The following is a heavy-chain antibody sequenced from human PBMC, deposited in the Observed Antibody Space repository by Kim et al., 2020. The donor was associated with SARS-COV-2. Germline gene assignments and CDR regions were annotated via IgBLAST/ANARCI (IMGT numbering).Heavy chain of an antibody. CDR3: NTDPHMDRGGGSYAF. CDR2: IKIKADGGTI. D-gene: IGHD3-10*01. CDR1: GITFSNAW. Sequence: GGSLRLSCAASGITFSNAWMSWVRQAPGKGLEWVGRIKIKADGGTIAYAAPGKGRFTISRDDSKNTLYLQMNSLKTEDTGVYYCNTDPHMDRGGGSYAFWSPATLVTVSS. V-gene: IGHV3-15*01. J-gene: IGHJ4*02.